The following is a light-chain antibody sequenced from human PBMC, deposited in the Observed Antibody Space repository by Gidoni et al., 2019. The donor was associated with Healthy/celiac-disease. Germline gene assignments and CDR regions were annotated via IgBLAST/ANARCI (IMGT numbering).Light chain of an antibody. J-gene: IGLJ2*01. Sequence: SYVLTQPPSVSVAPGQTASITCGGNNIGSKSVHWYQQKPGQAPVLVVYDDSSRPSGIPERFSGSNSGNTATLTSSRVEAGDEADYYCQVWDSSSDLVVFGGGTKLTAL. V-gene: IGLV3-21*02. CDR2: DDS. CDR1: NIGSKS. CDR3: QVWDSSSDLVV.